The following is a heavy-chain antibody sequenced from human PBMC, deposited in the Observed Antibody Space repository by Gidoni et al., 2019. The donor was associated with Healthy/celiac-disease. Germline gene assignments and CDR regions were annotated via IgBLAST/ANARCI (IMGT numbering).Heavy chain of an antibody. CDR1: GFSLSTSGVG. CDR3: AHSYKYDPTTHMDV. D-gene: IGHD1-1*01. V-gene: IGHV2-5*01. Sequence: QITLKESGPTLVKPTHTLPLTCTFYGFSLSTSGVGVGLIRQPTGKALEWLALIYCNDDKRYSPSLKSRLTITKYTSKNKVVLTMTNMDPVDTATYYCAHSYKYDPTTHMDVWGKGTTVTVSS. J-gene: IGHJ6*03. CDR2: IYCNDDK.